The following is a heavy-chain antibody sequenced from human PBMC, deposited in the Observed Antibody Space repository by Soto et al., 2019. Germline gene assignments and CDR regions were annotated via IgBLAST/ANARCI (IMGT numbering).Heavy chain of an antibody. CDR3: ARDGYSASWYVFDY. V-gene: IGHV6-1*01. CDR2: TYYRSKWYN. J-gene: IGHJ4*02. CDR1: GDSVSSNSAA. D-gene: IGHD6-13*01. Sequence: SQTLSLTCVISGDSVSSNSAAWNWIRQSPSRGLEWLGRTYYRSKWYNDYAVSVRGRITIYPDTSNNQFSLQLNSVTPDDTAVYYCARDGYSASWYVFDYWGQGTLVTVSS.